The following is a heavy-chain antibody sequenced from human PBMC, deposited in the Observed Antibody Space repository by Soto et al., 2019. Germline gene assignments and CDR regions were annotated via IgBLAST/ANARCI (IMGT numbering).Heavy chain of an antibody. CDR3: ARLWYYYDSSGYYQGYFDY. D-gene: IGHD3-22*01. Sequence: KASETLSLTCTVSGGSISSYYWSWIRQPPGKGLEWIGYIYYSGSTNYNPSLKSRVTISVDTSKSQFSLKLSSVTAADTAVYYCARLWYYYDSSGYYQGYFDYWGQGTLVTVSS. CDR2: IYYSGST. V-gene: IGHV4-59*01. J-gene: IGHJ4*02. CDR1: GGSISSYY.